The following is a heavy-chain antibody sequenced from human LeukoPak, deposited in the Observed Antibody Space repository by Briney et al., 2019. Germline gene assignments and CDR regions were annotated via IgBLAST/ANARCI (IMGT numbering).Heavy chain of an antibody. D-gene: IGHD2-2*01. CDR1: GFTFDDYG. V-gene: IGHV3-20*04. J-gene: IGHJ5*02. CDR2: INWNGGST. Sequence: PGGSLRLSCAASGFTFDDYGMSWVRQAPGKGLEWVSGINWNGGSTGYADSVKGRFTISRDNAKNSLYLQMNSLRAEDTALYYCARNIVVVPAATNWFDPWGQGTLVTVSS. CDR3: ARNIVVVPAATNWFDP.